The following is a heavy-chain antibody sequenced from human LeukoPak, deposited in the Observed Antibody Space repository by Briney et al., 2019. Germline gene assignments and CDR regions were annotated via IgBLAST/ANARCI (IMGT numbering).Heavy chain of an antibody. CDR2: IGNSGSTI. V-gene: IGHV3-11*04. CDR1: GFTFSDYY. J-gene: IGHJ4*02. Sequence: GGSLRLSCAASGFTFSDYYMSWIRQAPGKGREWVLYIGNSGSTIYYADAVKGRFTISRDNSKNTLYLQMNSLRAEDTAVYYCARAKLAAESFDYWGQGTLVTVSS. CDR3: ARAKLAAESFDY. D-gene: IGHD1-1*01.